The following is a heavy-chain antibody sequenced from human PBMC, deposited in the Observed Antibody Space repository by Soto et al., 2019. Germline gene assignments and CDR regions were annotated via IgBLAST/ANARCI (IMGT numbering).Heavy chain of an antibody. CDR3: TTSGRRWPDAFDI. CDR1: GGSFNSYF. Sequence: QVQLQQWGAGLLKPSETLSLTCAVYGGSFNSYFWNWVRQPPGKGLEWIGEVTPSGGSNYNPSLKNRVTISKDTSKNQVSLKVTSVTAADTAVYYCTTSGRRWPDAFDIWAQGAMVTVSP. CDR2: VTPSGGS. V-gene: IGHV4-34*01. D-gene: IGHD2-15*01. J-gene: IGHJ3*02.